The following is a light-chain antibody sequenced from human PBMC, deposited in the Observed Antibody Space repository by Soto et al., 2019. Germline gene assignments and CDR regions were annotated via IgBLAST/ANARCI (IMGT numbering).Light chain of an antibody. V-gene: IGKV1-27*01. CDR1: QDIKNY. CDR3: QKYNSAPHT. Sequence: DIQMPQSPSSLSASLGDTVPITCQASQDIKNYLNWYQQKSGKAPKLLIYAASTLQSGVPSRFSGSGSGTDFTLTISSLQPEDVATYYCQKYNSAPHTFGPGTKVDI. CDR2: AAS. J-gene: IGKJ3*01.